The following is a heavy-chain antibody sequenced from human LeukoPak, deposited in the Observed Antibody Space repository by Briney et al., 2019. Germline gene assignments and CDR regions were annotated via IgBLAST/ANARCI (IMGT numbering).Heavy chain of an antibody. Sequence: SETLSLTCAVYGGSFSGYYWSWLRQPSGKGLEWIGEINHSGSTNYNPSLKSRVTISVDTSKNQFSLKLSSVTAADTAVYYCARGRFSFLGYWGQGTLVTVSS. CDR2: INHSGST. CDR3: ARGRFSFLGY. J-gene: IGHJ4*02. D-gene: IGHD5-18*01. V-gene: IGHV4-34*01. CDR1: GGSFSGYY.